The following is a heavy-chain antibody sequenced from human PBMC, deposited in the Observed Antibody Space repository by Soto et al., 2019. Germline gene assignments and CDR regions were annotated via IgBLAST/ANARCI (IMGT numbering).Heavy chain of an antibody. V-gene: IGHV1-3*01. J-gene: IGHJ4*02. CDR3: ARGERLRYFDWSRTVDY. CDR2: INAGNGNT. Sequence: GASVKVSCKASGYTFTSYAMHWVRQAPGQRLEWMGWINAGNGNTKYSQKFQGRVTITRDTSASTAYMGLSSLRSEDTAVYYCARGERLRYFDWSRTVDYWGQGTLVTVSS. D-gene: IGHD3-9*01. CDR1: GYTFTSYA.